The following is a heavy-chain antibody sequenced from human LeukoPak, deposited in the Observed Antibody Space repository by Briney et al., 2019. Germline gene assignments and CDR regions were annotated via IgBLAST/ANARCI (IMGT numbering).Heavy chain of an antibody. J-gene: IGHJ4*02. Sequence: PGGSLRLSCAASGFTFSSYAMSWVRQAPGKGLEWVSAIGGSGGSTYYADSVKGRFTISRDNPKKTLYLQMNSLRAEDTAIYYCAKAGSIRFDYWGQGTLVTVSS. V-gene: IGHV3-23*01. CDR2: IGGSGGST. CDR1: GFTFSSYA. D-gene: IGHD1-26*01. CDR3: AKAGSIRFDY.